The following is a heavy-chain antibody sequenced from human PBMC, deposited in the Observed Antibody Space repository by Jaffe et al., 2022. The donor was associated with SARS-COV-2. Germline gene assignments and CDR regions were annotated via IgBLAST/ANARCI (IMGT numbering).Heavy chain of an antibody. D-gene: IGHD3-9*01. CDR2: ISGGGGST. J-gene: IGHJ4*02. Sequence: EVQLLESGGGLVQPGGSLRLSCAASGFIFSNYAMSWVRQAPGKGLEWVSTISGGGGSTYYADSVRGRFTISRDSSKSTLYLQMNSLRAEDTAVYYCAKDSERRYFDWVSPQLDYWGQGTLVTVSS. CDR1: GFIFSNYA. CDR3: AKDSERRYFDWVSPQLDY. V-gene: IGHV3-23*01.